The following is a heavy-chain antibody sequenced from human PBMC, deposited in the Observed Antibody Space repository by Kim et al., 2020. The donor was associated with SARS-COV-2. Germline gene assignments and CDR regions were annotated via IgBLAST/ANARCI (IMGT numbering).Heavy chain of an antibody. D-gene: IGHD2-15*01. CDR1: GASISTYH. CDR3: ARRGWYSDI. Sequence: SETLSLTCTVSGASISTYHWSWIRQPPGKGLEWIGYISNSGSIHYNPSLRSRVTISVDTSKNQFSLMLTSVTAADTAVYYCARRGWYSDIWGRGTLVTVS. CDR2: ISNSGSI. V-gene: IGHV4-59*08. J-gene: IGHJ2*01.